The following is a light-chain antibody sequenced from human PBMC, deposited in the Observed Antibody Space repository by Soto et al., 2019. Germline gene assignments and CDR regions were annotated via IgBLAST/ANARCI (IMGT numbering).Light chain of an antibody. J-gene: IGKJ3*01. CDR1: QGIGNG. CDR2: SAS. CDR3: LQHNNYPFT. Sequence: DIQMTQSPSSLSASVGDRVIITCRASQGIGNGLGWYQQKPGKAPKRLIYSASTLHSGVPSRFSGRGSGTEFTLTLSSLQPEDFATYYCLQHNNYPFTFGPGTKVDIK. V-gene: IGKV1-17*01.